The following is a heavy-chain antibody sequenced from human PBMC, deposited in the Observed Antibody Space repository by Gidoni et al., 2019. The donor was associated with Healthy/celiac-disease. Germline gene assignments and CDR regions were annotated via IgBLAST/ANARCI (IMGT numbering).Heavy chain of an antibody. Sequence: EVQLVQSGAEVTQPGESLTISCKGSGYSFTSYWLGWVRQMPGKGREWMGVIYPGDSDTRYSPSLQGQVTISADKSISTAYLQWSSLKASDTDMYYCARHGAYCSSTSCDYPANYYYYGMDVWGQGTTVTVSS. J-gene: IGHJ6*02. CDR3: ARHGAYCSSTSCDYPANYYYYGMDV. CDR2: IYPGDSDT. D-gene: IGHD2-2*01. CDR1: GYSFTSYW. V-gene: IGHV5-51*01.